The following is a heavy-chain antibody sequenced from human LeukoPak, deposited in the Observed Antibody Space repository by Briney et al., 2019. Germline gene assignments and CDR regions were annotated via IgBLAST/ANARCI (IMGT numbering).Heavy chain of an antibody. D-gene: IGHD4-23*01. CDR1: GFAFSSYS. CDR3: AREETTYGGGRVRAFDI. CDR2: ISSSSSTI. Sequence: GGSLRLSCAASGFAFSSYSMNWVRQAPGKGLEWVSYISSSSSTIYYADSVKGRFTISRDNAKNSLYLQMNSLRAEDTAVYYCAREETTYGGGRVRAFDIWGQGTMVTVSS. J-gene: IGHJ3*02. V-gene: IGHV3-48*04.